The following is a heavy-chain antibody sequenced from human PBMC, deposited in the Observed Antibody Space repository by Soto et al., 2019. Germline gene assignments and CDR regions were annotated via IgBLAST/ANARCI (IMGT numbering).Heavy chain of an antibody. D-gene: IGHD1-26*01. Sequence: QVQLVESGGGLVRPGGSLRLSCAASGFTFTDYYMGWIRQAPGKGLECVSYISGSSSDTNYADSVKGRFTISRDNAKNSLYLHMNSLSAEDTAVYYCARARGSYSFDYWGQGTLVTVSS. V-gene: IGHV3-11*05. J-gene: IGHJ4*02. CDR3: ARARGSYSFDY. CDR2: ISGSSSDT. CDR1: GFTFTDYY.